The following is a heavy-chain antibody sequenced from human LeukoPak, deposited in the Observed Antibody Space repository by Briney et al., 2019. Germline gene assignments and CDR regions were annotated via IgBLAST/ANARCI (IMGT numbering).Heavy chain of an antibody. CDR3: ARTYYYGSGSYRTLSWFDP. D-gene: IGHD3-10*01. Sequence: ASVKVSCKASGYTFTSYSISWVRQAPGQGLEWMGWISADNGNTKYAQKLQGRVTMTTDTSTSTAYMELRSLRSDDTAVYYCARTYYYGSGSYRTLSWFDPWGQGTLVTVSS. CDR2: ISADNGNT. V-gene: IGHV1-18*01. CDR1: GYTFTSYS. J-gene: IGHJ5*02.